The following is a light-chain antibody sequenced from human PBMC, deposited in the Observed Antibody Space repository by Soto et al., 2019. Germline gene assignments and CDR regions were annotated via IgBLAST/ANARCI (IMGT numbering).Light chain of an antibody. CDR1: SSDVGGYNL. Sequence: QSALTQPASVSGSPGQSITISCTGTSSDVGGYNLVSWYQQHPGKAPKLMIYEVSNRPSGVSNRFSGSKSGNTASLTISGLQAEDEADYYCSSYTSSSNYVFGTGTKVTAL. CDR2: EVS. V-gene: IGLV2-14*01. J-gene: IGLJ1*01. CDR3: SSYTSSSNYV.